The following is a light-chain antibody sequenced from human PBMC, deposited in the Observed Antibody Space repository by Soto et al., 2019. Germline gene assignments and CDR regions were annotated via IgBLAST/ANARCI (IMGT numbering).Light chain of an antibody. CDR1: SGDVGGYYY. CDR3: SSYTAGGTI. J-gene: IGLJ1*01. Sequence: QSVLTQPASVSGSPGQSITISCTGTSGDVGGYYYVSWYQQLPGKAPKLMISEVSNRPSGVSNRFSGSKSGNTASLTISRLQAEDEADYYCSSYTAGGTIFGTGTKLTVL. CDR2: EVS. V-gene: IGLV2-14*01.